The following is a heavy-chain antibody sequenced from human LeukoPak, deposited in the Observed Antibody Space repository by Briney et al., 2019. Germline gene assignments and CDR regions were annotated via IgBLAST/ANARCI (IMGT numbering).Heavy chain of an antibody. CDR3: ARVTGSIDY. CDR2: TNPKSGNT. Sequence: GAAVQVSCKASGYTFTSYDTNWVRQATGQGLEWMGWTNPKSGNTGYAEKFQGRVTMTRSISISTAYMELSSLRSEDTAVYDCARVTGSIDYWGQGTLVPVST. J-gene: IGHJ4*02. V-gene: IGHV1-8*01. CDR1: GYTFTSYD. D-gene: IGHD1-26*01.